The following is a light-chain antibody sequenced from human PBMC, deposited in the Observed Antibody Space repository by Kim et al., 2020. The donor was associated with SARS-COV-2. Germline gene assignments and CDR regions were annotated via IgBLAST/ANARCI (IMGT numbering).Light chain of an antibody. CDR2: DDG. CDR1: NIGSKS. Sequence: SYELTQPPSVTVAPGKTATITCGGNNIGSKSVHWYQQKPGQAPVLVASDDGDRPSGIPERISGTNSANTATLTISRVEAGDEADYYCQVWDTSDHVVFGGGTQLTVL. J-gene: IGLJ2*01. CDR3: QVWDTSDHVV. V-gene: IGLV3-21*03.